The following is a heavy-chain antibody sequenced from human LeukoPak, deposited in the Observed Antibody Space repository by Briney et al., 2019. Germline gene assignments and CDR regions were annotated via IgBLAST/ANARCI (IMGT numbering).Heavy chain of an antibody. CDR1: GGAISTGAYY. CDR3: ARGGSSGYYYG. CDR2: IYYSGSS. D-gene: IGHD3-22*01. V-gene: IGHV4-31*03. J-gene: IGHJ4*02. Sequence: PSQTLSLTCTVSGGAISTGAYYWSWIRQHPGKGLEWIGYIYYSGSSLYNPSLKSRLTLSVDTSKNQFSLKLTSMTAADTAVYYCARGGSSGYYYGWGQGTLVTVSS.